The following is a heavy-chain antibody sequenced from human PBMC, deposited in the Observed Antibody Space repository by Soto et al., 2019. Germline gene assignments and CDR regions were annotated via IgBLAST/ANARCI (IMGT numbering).Heavy chain of an antibody. CDR3: ARDISNIVGVPPPLSH. D-gene: IGHD2-2*01. CDR1: GFTFSTYS. J-gene: IGHJ4*02. Sequence: EVQLVESGGGLVKPGGSLRLSCAASGFTFSTYSMNWVRQAPGKGLEWVSSISSTSSYLYYADSVKGRFTISRDNAKNSLYLQMSSLRAEDTAVYYCARDISNIVGVPPPLSHWGQGTLVTVSS. V-gene: IGHV3-21*01. CDR2: ISSTSSYL.